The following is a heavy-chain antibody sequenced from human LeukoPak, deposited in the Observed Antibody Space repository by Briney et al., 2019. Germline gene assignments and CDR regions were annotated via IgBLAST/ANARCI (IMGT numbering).Heavy chain of an antibody. CDR3: PRSYCSSPSCSGSDP. D-gene: IGHD2-2*01. J-gene: IGHJ5*02. Sequence: GRALRLSCAASGLTFSRYAMHCVRPAPGRGREGVAVISYDGSNKYYADSVKGRFTISRHNSKNPLYLQMTSLRPEDTALYYCPRSYCSSPSCSGSDPWGQGTLVAVSP. CDR2: ISYDGSNK. V-gene: IGHV3-30*01. CDR1: GLTFSRYA.